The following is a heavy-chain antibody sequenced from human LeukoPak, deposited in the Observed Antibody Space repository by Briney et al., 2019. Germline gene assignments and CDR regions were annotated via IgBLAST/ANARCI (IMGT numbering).Heavy chain of an antibody. CDR1: GFTFSSYS. CDR3: ARAYYYDSSGYPSVDY. CDR2: ISSSSSYI. V-gene: IGHV3-21*01. D-gene: IGHD3-22*01. Sequence: GGSLRLSCAASGFTFSSYSMNWVRQAPGKGLEWVSSISSSSSYIYYADPVKGRFTISRDNAKNSLYLQMNSLRAEDTAVYYCARAYYYDSSGYPSVDYWGQGTLVTVSS. J-gene: IGHJ4*02.